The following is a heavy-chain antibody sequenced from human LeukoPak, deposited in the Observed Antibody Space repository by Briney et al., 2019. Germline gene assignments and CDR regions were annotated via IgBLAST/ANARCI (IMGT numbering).Heavy chain of an antibody. J-gene: IGHJ3*02. CDR3: ARAMSGDSSGYRSDTFDI. CDR1: GGTFSSYA. D-gene: IGHD3-22*01. CDR2: IIPILGIA. V-gene: IGHV1-69*04. Sequence: ASVKVSCKASGGTFSSYAISWVRQSPGQGLEWMGRIIPILGIANYAQKFQGRVTITADKSTSTAYMELSSLRSEDTAVYYCARAMSGDSSGYRSDTFDIWGQGTMVTVSS.